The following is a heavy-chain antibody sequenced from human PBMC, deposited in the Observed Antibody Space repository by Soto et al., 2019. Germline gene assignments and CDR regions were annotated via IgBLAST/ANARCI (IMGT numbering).Heavy chain of an antibody. V-gene: IGHV1-18*01. CDR2: IYPYNGNT. J-gene: IGHJ4*02. D-gene: IGHD3-16*01. Sequence: QVQMVQSGAEVRKPGASVKVSCKASGYTFSNYGIFWVRQAPGQGLEWMAWIYPYNGNTNYAQKLQGRVTVTTDASTSTADMDLRSLTSDDTAMYYCARDRNGADGGGYWGQGTLVTVSS. CDR1: GYTFSNYG. CDR3: ARDRNGADGGGY.